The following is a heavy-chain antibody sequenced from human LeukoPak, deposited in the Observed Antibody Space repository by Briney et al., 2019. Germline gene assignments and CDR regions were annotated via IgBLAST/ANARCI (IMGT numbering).Heavy chain of an antibody. J-gene: IGHJ4*02. Sequence: SETLSLTCAVYGGSFSGYYWSWIRQPPGKGLEWIGEINHSGSTNYNPSLKSRVTISVDTSKNQFSLKLSSMTAADTAVYYCARGQEKYCSSTSCYTLDYWGQGTLVTVSS. CDR1: GGSFSGYY. D-gene: IGHD2-2*02. CDR3: ARGQEKYCSSTSCYTLDY. CDR2: INHSGST. V-gene: IGHV4-34*01.